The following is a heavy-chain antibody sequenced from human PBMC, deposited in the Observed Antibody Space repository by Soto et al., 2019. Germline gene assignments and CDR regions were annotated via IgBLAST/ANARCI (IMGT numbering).Heavy chain of an antibody. V-gene: IGHV4-59*01. Sequence: SETLSLTCTVSGGSISSYYWSWIRQPPGKGLEWIGYIYYSGSTNYNPSLKSRVTISVDTSKNQFSLKLSSVTAADTAVYYCARDPPSMLHDFDCWGQGTLVTVSS. J-gene: IGHJ4*02. CDR1: GGSISSYY. CDR3: ARDPPSMLHDFDC. D-gene: IGHD2-15*01. CDR2: IYYSGST.